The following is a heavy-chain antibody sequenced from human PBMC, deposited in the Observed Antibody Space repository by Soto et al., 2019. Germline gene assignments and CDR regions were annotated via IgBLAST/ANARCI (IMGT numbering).Heavy chain of an antibody. D-gene: IGHD6-19*01. CDR2: IYSGGST. CDR3: AIDLQAPYSSGWYGYFYY. V-gene: IGHV3-66*01. Sequence: GGALTLTWEPSGFTDGRTYMTWFPQAPGKGLEWVSVIYSGGSTYYAESVKGRFTISRDNSRNTLYLQRNSLRAEDTAVYYCAIDLQAPYSSGWYGYFYYRGQGTLVTVSS. CDR1: GFTDGRTY. J-gene: IGHJ4*02.